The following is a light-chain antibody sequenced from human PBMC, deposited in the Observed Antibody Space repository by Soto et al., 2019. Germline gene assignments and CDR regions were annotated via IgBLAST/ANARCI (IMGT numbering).Light chain of an antibody. CDR1: SSNIGAGYA. Sequence: QSVLTQPPSVSGAPGQRVTISCTRNSSNIGAGYAVHWYQLLPGAAPKLLIYTNTNRLSGVPDRFSGSRSGPSASLAITGLQAEDEGEYSCQSYDASLNWVFGGGTKLTVL. CDR2: TNT. CDR3: QSYDASLNWV. J-gene: IGLJ3*02. V-gene: IGLV1-40*01.